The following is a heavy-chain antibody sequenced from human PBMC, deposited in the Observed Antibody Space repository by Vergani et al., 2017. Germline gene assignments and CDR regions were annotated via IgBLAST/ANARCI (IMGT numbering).Heavy chain of an antibody. Sequence: QLQLQESGSGLVKPSQTLSLTCAVSGGSISSGGYSWSWIRQPPGKGLEWIGYIYHSGSTYYNPSLKSRGTISVDRSKNQFSLKLSSVTAADTAVYYCARGLQRPRRDCDAFDIWGQGTMVTVSS. V-gene: IGHV4-30-2*01. D-gene: IGHD2-21*01. CDR2: IYHSGST. CDR1: GGSISSGGYS. CDR3: ARGLQRPRRDCDAFDI. J-gene: IGHJ3*02.